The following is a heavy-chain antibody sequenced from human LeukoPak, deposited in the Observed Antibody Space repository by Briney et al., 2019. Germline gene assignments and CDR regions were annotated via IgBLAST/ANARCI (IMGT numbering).Heavy chain of an antibody. D-gene: IGHD6-19*01. V-gene: IGHV3-9*01. J-gene: IGHJ6*02. Sequence: GRSLRLSCAASGFTFDDYAMHWVRQAPGKGLEWVSGISWNSGSIGYADSVKGRFTISRDNAKNSLYLQMNSLRAEDTALYYCAEDLHSGHGVDVWGQGTTVTVSS. CDR2: ISWNSGSI. CDR1: GFTFDDYA. CDR3: AEDLHSGHGVDV.